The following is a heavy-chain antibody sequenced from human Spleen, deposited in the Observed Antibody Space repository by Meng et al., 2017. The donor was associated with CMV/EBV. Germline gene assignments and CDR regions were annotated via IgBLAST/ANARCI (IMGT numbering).Heavy chain of an antibody. CDR3: AKDIYSSTFGYFDY. CDR2: ISWNSGGI. CDR1: GFTFDDYA. J-gene: IGHJ4*02. V-gene: IGHV3-9*03. D-gene: IGHD6-13*01. Sequence: GGSLRLSCAASGFTFDDYAMHWVRQAPGKGLEWVSGISWNSGGIGYADSVKGRFTISRDNAKNSLYLQMNSLRAEDMALYYCAKDIYSSTFGYFDYWGQGTLVTVSS.